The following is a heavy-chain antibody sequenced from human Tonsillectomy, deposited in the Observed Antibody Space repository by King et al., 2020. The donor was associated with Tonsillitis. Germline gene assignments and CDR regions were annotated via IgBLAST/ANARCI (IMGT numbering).Heavy chain of an antibody. CDR1: AFTFSSYG. Sequence: QVQLVESGGGVVQPGRSLRVSCAASAFTFSSYGMHWIRQAPGKGLEWVAVISNDGFNKNYADSVKGRFTISRDNYKNTLYLQMNSLRAEDTAVYYCAKDQFPMSRGGNFDYWGQGTLVTVSS. CDR2: ISNDGFNK. V-gene: IGHV3-30*18. CDR3: AKDQFPMSRGGNFDY. D-gene: IGHD3-22*01. J-gene: IGHJ4*02.